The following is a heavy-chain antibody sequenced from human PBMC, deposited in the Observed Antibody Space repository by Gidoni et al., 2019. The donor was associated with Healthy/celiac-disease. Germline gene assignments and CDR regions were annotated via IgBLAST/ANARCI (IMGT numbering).Heavy chain of an antibody. V-gene: IGHV1-69*01. CDR3: ASSIFTAEKGFLNYYYYGMDV. CDR1: GGTFRRYA. Sequence: QGQLVQSGAEVKKPGSSGKVSCTASGGTFRRYAISWVRQAPVQGLEWMGGIIPICGTANYAQKFQGRVTITADESTSTAYMELSSLRSEDTAVYYCASSIFTAEKGFLNYYYYGMDVWGQGTTVTVSS. J-gene: IGHJ6*02. CDR2: IIPICGTA. D-gene: IGHD3-3*02.